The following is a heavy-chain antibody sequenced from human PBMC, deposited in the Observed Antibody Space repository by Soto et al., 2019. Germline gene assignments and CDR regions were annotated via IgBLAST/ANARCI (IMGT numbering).Heavy chain of an antibody. Sequence: APVKVSCKASGYTFFTYDISWVRQAPGQGLEWMGWISTYSGDTKYAQKFQGRVTMTTDTSTTTAYLELRSLRSDDTAVYYCARHHGPTTSENWFDPWGQGTLVTVSS. J-gene: IGHJ5*02. CDR2: ISTYSGDT. CDR3: ARHHGPTTSENWFDP. CDR1: GYTFFTYD. D-gene: IGHD5-12*01. V-gene: IGHV1-18*01.